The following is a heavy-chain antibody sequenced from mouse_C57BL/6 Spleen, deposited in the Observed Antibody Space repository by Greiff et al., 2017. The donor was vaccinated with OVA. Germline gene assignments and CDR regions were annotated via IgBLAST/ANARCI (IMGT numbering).Heavy chain of an antibody. CDR2: IDPSDSET. J-gene: IGHJ3*01. D-gene: IGHD1-1*01. Sequence: VQLQQPGAELVRPGSSVKLSCKASGYTFTSYWMHWVKQRPIQGLEWIGNIDPSDSETHYNQKFKDKATLTVDKSSSTAYMQLSILTSEASAVYYCARRSGSSSWFAYWGQGTLVTVSA. V-gene: IGHV1-52*01. CDR3: ARRSGSSSWFAY. CDR1: GYTFTSYW.